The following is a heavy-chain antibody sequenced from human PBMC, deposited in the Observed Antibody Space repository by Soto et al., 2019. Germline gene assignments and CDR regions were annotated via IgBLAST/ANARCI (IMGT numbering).Heavy chain of an antibody. V-gene: IGHV4-39*01. CDR3: ATYVSGGNYRVII. D-gene: IGHD4-4*01. CDR1: GDSISRSNDY. J-gene: IGHJ3*02. CDR2: ISQTGTT. Sequence: QLQLQESGPALVKPSETLSLTCTVSGDSISRSNDYWIWLRQPPWKGLEWLATISQTGTTYYTASLKSRVTISIATSQNQFSLKLTSVTAADTAVYYCATYVSGGNYRVIIWGQGTMVTVSS.